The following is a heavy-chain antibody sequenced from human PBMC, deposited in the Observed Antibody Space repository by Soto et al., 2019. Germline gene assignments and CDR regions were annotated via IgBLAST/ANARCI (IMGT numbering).Heavy chain of an antibody. CDR2: IWYDGSNK. Sequence: QVQLVESGGGVVQPGRSLRLSCAASGFTFSSYGMHWVRQAPGKGLEWVAVIWYDGSNKYYADSVKGRFTISRDNSKNTLYPQMNSLRPQVPSVYYHARDQDWYFYLWGRGTLVTVSS. CDR1: GFTFSSYG. V-gene: IGHV3-33*01. J-gene: IGHJ2*01. CDR3: ARDQDWYFYL.